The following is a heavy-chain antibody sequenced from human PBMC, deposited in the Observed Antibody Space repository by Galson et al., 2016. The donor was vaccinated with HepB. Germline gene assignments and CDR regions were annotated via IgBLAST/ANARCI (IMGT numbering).Heavy chain of an antibody. J-gene: IGHJ4*02. D-gene: IGHD6-19*01. Sequence: SETLSLTCAVPGDSISSSTWWTWVRQPPGKGLEWIGEIYHTGNTNYNPSLKSRVTISVDKTNNHFSLEVTSVTAADTAVYFCARGQQWLAYWGQGTLVTFSS. CDR1: GDSISSSTW. V-gene: IGHV4-4*02. CDR2: IYHTGNT. CDR3: ARGQQWLAY.